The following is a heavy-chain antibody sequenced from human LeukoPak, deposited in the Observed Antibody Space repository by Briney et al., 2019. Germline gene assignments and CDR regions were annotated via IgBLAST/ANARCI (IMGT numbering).Heavy chain of an antibody. CDR3: AKVMDPTGLDY. CDR2: ISGSGGST. V-gene: IGHV3-23*01. D-gene: IGHD1-14*01. CDR1: GFTFSSCA. Sequence: GGSLRLSCAASGFTFSSCAMSWVRQAPGKGLERVSAISGSGGSTYYADSVKGRFTISRDNSKNTLYLQMNSLRAEDTAVYYCAKVMDPTGLDYWGQGTLVTVSS. J-gene: IGHJ4*02.